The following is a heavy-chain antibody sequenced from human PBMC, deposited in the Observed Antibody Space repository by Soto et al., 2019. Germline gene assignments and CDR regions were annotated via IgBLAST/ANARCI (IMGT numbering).Heavy chain of an antibody. J-gene: IGHJ2*01. Sequence: QVQLQESGPGLVKPTQTLSLTCTVSGGSISSFDYYWNWIRQRPGKGLEWIGYIYYSGSTFYSPSLKSRLIISVDTSKNQFSLNLSSVTAADTAVYYCARLLTQDWYFDLWGRGTLVTVSS. CDR3: ARLLTQDWYFDL. CDR2: IYYSGST. V-gene: IGHV4-31*03. CDR1: GGSISSFDYY.